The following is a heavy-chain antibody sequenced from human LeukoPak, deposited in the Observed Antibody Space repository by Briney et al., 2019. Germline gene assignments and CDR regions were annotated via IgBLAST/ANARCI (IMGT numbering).Heavy chain of an antibody. CDR2: IYYSGST. Sequence: KPSETLSLTCTVSGGSISSYYWSWIRQPPGKGLEWIGYIYYSGSTNYNPSLKSRVTISVDTSKNQFSLKLSSVTAADTAVYYCARNRDCGGDCYPEPNWFDPWGQGTLVTVSS. CDR1: GGSISSYY. V-gene: IGHV4-59*01. CDR3: ARNRDCGGDCYPEPNWFDP. D-gene: IGHD2-21*02. J-gene: IGHJ5*02.